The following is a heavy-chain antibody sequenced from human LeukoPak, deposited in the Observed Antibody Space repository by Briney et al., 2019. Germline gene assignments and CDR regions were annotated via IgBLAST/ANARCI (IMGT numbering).Heavy chain of an antibody. D-gene: IGHD3-3*01. J-gene: IGHJ4*02. V-gene: IGHV1-69*10. CDR1: GGTFSSYA. CDR3: ARFGVVIMD. CDR2: IIPILGIA. Sequence: GASVKVSCKASGGTFSSYAISWVRQAPGQGLEWMGGIIPILGIANYAQKFRGRVTITADKSTSTAYMELSSLRSEDTAVYYCARFGVVIMDWGQGTLVTVSS.